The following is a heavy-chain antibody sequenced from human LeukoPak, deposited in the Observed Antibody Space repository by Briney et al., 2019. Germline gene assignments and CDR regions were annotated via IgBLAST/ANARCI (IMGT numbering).Heavy chain of an antibody. D-gene: IGHD3-16*02. Sequence: GGSLRLSCAASGFTFSSYWMSWVRQAPGKGLEWVANIKQDGSEKYYVDSVKGRFTISRDNAENSLYLQMNSLGAEDTAVYYCARADYVWGSYRYLVHYFNYWGQGTLATVSS. CDR3: ARADYVWGSYRYLVHYFNY. CDR2: IKQDGSEK. CDR1: GFTFSSYW. J-gene: IGHJ4*02. V-gene: IGHV3-7*01.